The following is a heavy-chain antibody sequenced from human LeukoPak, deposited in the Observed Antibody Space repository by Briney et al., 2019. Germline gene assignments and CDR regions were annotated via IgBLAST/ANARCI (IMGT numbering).Heavy chain of an antibody. CDR1: GDSISSGDYY. Sequence: SETLSLTCTVSGDSISSGDYYWSWIRQPPGKGLEWIGNIYYSGSTYYNPSLKSRVTISVETSKNQFSLKLSSVTAADTAVYYCARVGIENAFDIWGQGTMVTVSS. CDR3: ARVGIENAFDI. D-gene: IGHD2-2*03. V-gene: IGHV4-30-4*08. J-gene: IGHJ3*02. CDR2: IYYSGST.